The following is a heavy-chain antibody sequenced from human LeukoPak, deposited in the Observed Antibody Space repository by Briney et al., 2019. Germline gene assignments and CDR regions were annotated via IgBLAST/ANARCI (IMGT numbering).Heavy chain of an antibody. V-gene: IGHV4-4*07. CDR3: ARSGYCSSTSCYGSGWFDP. Sequence: SETLSLTCTVSGGSISSYYWSWIRQPAGKGLEWIGRIYTSGSTNYNPSLKSRVTMSVDTSKNQFSLKLSSVTAADTAVYYCARSGYCSSTSCYGSGWFDPWGQGTLVTVSS. CDR1: GGSISSYY. D-gene: IGHD2-2*01. CDR2: IYTSGST. J-gene: IGHJ5*02.